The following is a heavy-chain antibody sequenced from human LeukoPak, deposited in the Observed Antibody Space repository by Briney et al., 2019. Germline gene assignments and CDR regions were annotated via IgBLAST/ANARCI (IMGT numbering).Heavy chain of an antibody. CDR1: GFTFDDYV. D-gene: IGHD1-26*01. CDR2: INWNAYST. V-gene: IGHV3-20*04. J-gene: IGHJ6*03. Sequence: GGSLRLSCTASGFTFDDYVMSWVRHAPGKGREWVSAINWNAYSTSYGDSVKGRFTLSRDNAQNSLYLQMNSLRAEDTALYYCARVLKELGLDYDYYYMDGWVKGTTVSVSS. CDR3: ARVLKELGLDYDYYYMDG.